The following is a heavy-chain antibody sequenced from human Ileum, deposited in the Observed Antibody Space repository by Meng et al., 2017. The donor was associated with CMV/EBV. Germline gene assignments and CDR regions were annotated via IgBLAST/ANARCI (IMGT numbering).Heavy chain of an antibody. V-gene: IGHV4-38-2*02. Sequence: GSLRLSCTVSGYSISTDSYWGWIRQPPGKGLEWIGSIYHSGTTYYNPSLKSRVTLSVDTSKSQFSLKLASVTAADTAVYHCAKQLAHGLWAFDVWGQGTMVTVSS. D-gene: IGHD6-13*01. CDR2: IYHSGTT. J-gene: IGHJ3*01. CDR1: GYSISTDSY. CDR3: AKQLAHGLWAFDV.